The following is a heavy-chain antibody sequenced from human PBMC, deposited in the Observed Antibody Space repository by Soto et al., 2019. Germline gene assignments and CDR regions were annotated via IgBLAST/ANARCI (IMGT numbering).Heavy chain of an antibody. CDR3: AKSGSTSVDYYFYMDV. Sequence: EVQLLESGGGLVQPGGSLRLSCAASGFSFSRYAMSWVRQAPGKGLEWVSVIRGGGGGTNYADSVKGRFTISRDNPKDTLYLQMNSLRAEDTAVYYCAKSGSTSVDYYFYMDVWGQGATVTVSS. J-gene: IGHJ6*03. D-gene: IGHD6-6*01. V-gene: IGHV3-23*01. CDR1: GFSFSRYA. CDR2: IRGGGGGT.